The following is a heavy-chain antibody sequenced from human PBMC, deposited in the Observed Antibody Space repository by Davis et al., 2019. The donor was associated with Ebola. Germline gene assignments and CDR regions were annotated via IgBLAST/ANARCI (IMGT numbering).Heavy chain of an antibody. Sequence: PGGPLRLSCAASGFTFSRSAMPWVRQAPGKGLEWVGRIRSKANSYATAYAASVKGRFTISRDDSKNTAYLQMNSLKTEDTAVYYCTRPIAAATVDYWGQGTLVTVSS. CDR1: GFTFSRSA. CDR2: IRSKANSYAT. CDR3: TRPIAAATVDY. D-gene: IGHD6-13*01. V-gene: IGHV3-73*01. J-gene: IGHJ4*02.